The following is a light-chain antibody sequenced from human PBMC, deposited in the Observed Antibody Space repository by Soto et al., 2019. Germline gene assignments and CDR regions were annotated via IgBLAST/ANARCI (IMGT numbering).Light chain of an antibody. Sequence: QSALTQPPSASGSPGQSVTISCTGTSSDVGGYNFVSRYQQHPGKAPKLMIYEVTKRPSGVPDRFSGSKSGNTASLTVSGLQADDEADYYCSSYTGSNNYVFGTGTKLTVL. CDR3: SSYTGSNNYV. J-gene: IGLJ1*01. CDR2: EVT. CDR1: SSDVGGYNF. V-gene: IGLV2-8*01.